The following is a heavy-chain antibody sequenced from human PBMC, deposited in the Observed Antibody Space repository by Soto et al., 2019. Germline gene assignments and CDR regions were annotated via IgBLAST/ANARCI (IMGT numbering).Heavy chain of an antibody. CDR1: GGSISSYY. CDR2: IYYSGST. Sequence: SETLSLTCTVSGGSISSYYWSWIRQPPGKGLEWIGYIYYSGSTNYNPSLKSRVTISVDTSKNQFSLKLSSVTAADTAVYYCAREGYYGDYVGAFDIWGQGTMVTVSS. V-gene: IGHV4-59*01. CDR3: AREGYYGDYVGAFDI. J-gene: IGHJ3*02. D-gene: IGHD4-17*01.